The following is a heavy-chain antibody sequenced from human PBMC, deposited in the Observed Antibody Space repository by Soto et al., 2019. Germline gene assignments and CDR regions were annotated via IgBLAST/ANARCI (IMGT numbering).Heavy chain of an antibody. V-gene: IGHV4-31*11. CDR2: IYYIKTT. Sequence: SETLSLTCAVSGGSISSGGYYWSWIRQHPGKGLEWIGYIYYIKTTYYNPSLKSRVTISLDTSKNQFSLKLSSVTAADTAVYYCARVGSSGYNDYWGQGTLVTVS. J-gene: IGHJ4*02. D-gene: IGHD3-22*01. CDR3: ARVGSSGYNDY. CDR1: GGSISSGGYY.